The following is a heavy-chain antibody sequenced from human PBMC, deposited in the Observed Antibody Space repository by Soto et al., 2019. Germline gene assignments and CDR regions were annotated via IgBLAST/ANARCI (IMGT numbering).Heavy chain of an antibody. CDR1: VAPSSGGTYF. V-gene: IGHV4-61*01. CDR2: IYYSGST. D-gene: IGHD5-18*01. CDR3: ARRYGSCFDF. Sequence: PGTLSPTSTFPVAPSSGGTYFGTWFRQPPGKGLEWIGYIYYSGSTTYNPSLESRVTISVDTSKNQFSLKLSSVTAADTAVYYCARRYGSCFDFWGQGTLVTGSS. J-gene: IGHJ4*02.